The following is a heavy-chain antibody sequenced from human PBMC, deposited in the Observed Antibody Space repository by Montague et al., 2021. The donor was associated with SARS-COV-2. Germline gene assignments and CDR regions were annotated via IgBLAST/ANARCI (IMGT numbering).Heavy chain of an antibody. J-gene: IGHJ4*02. Sequence: PALVKPTQTLTLTCTFSGFSLRSDAEGVAWIRQSPGQALEWLAVIYWNGDKRYRPSLQRRLTITKDTSENQVVLTMTNMDPVDTATYYCAHRGMIRGLIFDYWGQGTLVTVSS. V-gene: IGHV2-5*01. CDR2: IYWNGDK. CDR1: GFSLRSDAEG. CDR3: AHRGMIRGLIFDY. D-gene: IGHD3-10*01.